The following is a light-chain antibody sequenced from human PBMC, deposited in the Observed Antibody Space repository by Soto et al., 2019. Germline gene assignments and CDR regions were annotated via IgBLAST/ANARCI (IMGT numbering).Light chain of an antibody. J-gene: IGLJ1*01. CDR2: EVT. CDR3: SSYTTVFTYV. CDR1: SSDIGGHNY. V-gene: IGLV2-8*01. Sequence: QPPSASGSPGQSVTLSCPATSSDIGGHNYVSWYQHHPGKAPKLIIYEVTKRPSGVPDRFSGSKSGNTASLTISGLQTEDDADYYCSSYTTVFTYVFGPGTKV.